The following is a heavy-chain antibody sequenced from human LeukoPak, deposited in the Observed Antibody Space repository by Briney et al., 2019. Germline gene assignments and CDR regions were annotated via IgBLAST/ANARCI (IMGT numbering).Heavy chain of an antibody. J-gene: IGHJ5*02. CDR2: IIPIFGTA. V-gene: IGHV1-69*05. D-gene: IGHD4-17*01. CDR1: GGTFSSYA. CDR3: ARASTVRLLGNWFDP. Sequence: ASVKVSCKASGGTFSSYAISWVRQAPGQGLEWMGRIIPIFGTANYAQKFQGRVTITTDESTSTAYMELSSLRSEDTAVYYCARASTVRLLGNWFDPWGQGTLVTVSS.